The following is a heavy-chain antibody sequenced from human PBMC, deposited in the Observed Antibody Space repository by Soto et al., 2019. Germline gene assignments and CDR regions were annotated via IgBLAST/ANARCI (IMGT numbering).Heavy chain of an antibody. J-gene: IGHJ4*02. CDR3: ARLGRNWNYVSPY. V-gene: IGHV5-51*01. CDR2: IYPGDSET. Sequence: RGESLKISCKGSGYSFTSYWIAWVRQMPGKGLEWMGIIYPGDSETRYSPSLQGQVTISVDKSISTAYLQWSSLKASDTAMYYCARLGRNWNYVSPYWGQGTLVTVSS. CDR1: GYSFTSYW. D-gene: IGHD1-7*01.